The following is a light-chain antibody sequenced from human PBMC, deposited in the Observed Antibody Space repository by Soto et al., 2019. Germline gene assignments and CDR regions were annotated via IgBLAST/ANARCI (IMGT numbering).Light chain of an antibody. Sequence: EIVLTHSPATLSLSPVERATLSFSSSQSVSMHLAWYQQKPGQAPRLLIYDTSNRATGIPARFSGSGSGTDFTLTISSLEPEDFAVYYCQQRGNWPPGFTFGPGTKVDIK. CDR2: DTS. V-gene: IGKV3-11*01. CDR3: QQRGNWPPGFT. CDR1: QSVSMH. J-gene: IGKJ3*01.